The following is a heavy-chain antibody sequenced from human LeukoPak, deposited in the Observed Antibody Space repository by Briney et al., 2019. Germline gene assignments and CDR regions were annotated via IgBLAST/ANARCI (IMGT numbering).Heavy chain of an antibody. Sequence: SETLSLTCTVAGGSISSYYWSWIRQPAGKGLEWIGRIYTSGSTNYNPSLKSRVTMSVDTSKNQFSLKLSSVTAADTAVYYCARAPPSMVRGVSDAFDIWGQGTMVTVSS. CDR1: GGSISSYY. D-gene: IGHD3-10*01. CDR3: ARAPPSMVRGVSDAFDI. V-gene: IGHV4-4*07. J-gene: IGHJ3*02. CDR2: IYTSGST.